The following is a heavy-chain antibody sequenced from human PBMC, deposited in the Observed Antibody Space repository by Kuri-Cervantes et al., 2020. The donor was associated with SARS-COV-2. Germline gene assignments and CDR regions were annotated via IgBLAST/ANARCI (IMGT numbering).Heavy chain of an antibody. J-gene: IGHJ3*02. Sequence: GGSLRLSCAASGFTVSSNYMSWARQAPGKGLEWVSVIYSGGSTYYSDSVKGRFTISRDNSKNTLYLQMNSLRAEDTAVYYCARSTPFRRLVVISQGGAFDIWGQGTMVTVSS. D-gene: IGHD3-22*01. CDR3: ARSTPFRRLVVISQGGAFDI. CDR2: IYSGGST. V-gene: IGHV3-53*01. CDR1: GFTVSSNY.